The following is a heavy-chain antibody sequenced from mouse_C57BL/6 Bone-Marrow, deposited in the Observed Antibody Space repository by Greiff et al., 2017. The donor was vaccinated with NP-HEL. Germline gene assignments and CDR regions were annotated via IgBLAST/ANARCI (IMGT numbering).Heavy chain of an antibody. CDR2: IDPENGDT. V-gene: IGHV14-4*01. D-gene: IGHD1-1*01. J-gene: IGHJ4*01. Sequence: EVQLQQSGAELVRPGASVKLSCTVSGFNIKDDYMHWVKQRHEQGLEWIGWIDPENGDTEYASKFQGKATITADTSSNTAYRQLSSLTSEDTAVYYCTTGGSSPYAMDYWGQGTSVTVSS. CDR3: TTGGSSPYAMDY. CDR1: GFNIKDDY.